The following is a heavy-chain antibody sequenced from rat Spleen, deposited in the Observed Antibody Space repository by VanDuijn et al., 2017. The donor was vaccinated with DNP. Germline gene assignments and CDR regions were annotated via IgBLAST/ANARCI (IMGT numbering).Heavy chain of an antibody. CDR2: IHSDGSST. D-gene: IGHD1-1*01. J-gene: IGHJ3*01. CDR1: GFTFSDYN. CDR3: ATHSGWFAY. Sequence: EVQLVESGGGLVQPGRSLKLSCAASGFTFSDYNMAWVRQAPKKGLEWVTTIHSDGSSTYYRDSVRGRFTISRDNARNTLYLQMDSLRSEDTATYYCATHSGWFAYWGQGSPVTVSS. V-gene: IGHV5S10*01.